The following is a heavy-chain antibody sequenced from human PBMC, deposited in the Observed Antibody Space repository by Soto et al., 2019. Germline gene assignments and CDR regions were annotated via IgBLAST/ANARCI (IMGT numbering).Heavy chain of an antibody. CDR1: GGSISSSNW. D-gene: IGHD4-17*01. Sequence: PSETLSLTCAVSGGSISSSNWWSWVRQPPGKGLEWIGEIYHSGSTNYNPSLKSRVTISVDKSKNQFSLKLSSVTAADTAVYYCARVSGPYGGNSGFDYWGQGTLVTVSS. CDR2: IYHSGST. CDR3: ARVSGPYGGNSGFDY. V-gene: IGHV4-4*02. J-gene: IGHJ4*02.